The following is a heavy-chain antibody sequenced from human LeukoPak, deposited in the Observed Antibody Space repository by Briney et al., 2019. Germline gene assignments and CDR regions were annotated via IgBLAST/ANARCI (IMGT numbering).Heavy chain of an antibody. CDR3: AKGQVYYYYMDV. Sequence: GGSLRLSCAASGFTFSSYAMSWVRQAPGKGLDWVSAISGSGGSTYYADSVKGRFTISRDNSKNTLYLQMNSLRAEDTAVYYCAKGQVYYYYMDVWGKGTTVTVSS. CDR1: GFTFSSYA. V-gene: IGHV3-23*01. CDR2: ISGSGGST. J-gene: IGHJ6*03.